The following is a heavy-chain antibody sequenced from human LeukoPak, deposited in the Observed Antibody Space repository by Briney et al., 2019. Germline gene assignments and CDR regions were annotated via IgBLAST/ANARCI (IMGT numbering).Heavy chain of an antibody. CDR1: GGSISSSSSY. V-gene: IGHV4-39*07. D-gene: IGHD4-23*01. J-gene: IGHJ3*02. CDR3: ARNFGGHTMKAFDI. Sequence: KPSQTLSLTCTVSGGSISSSSSYWAWIRQPPGKGLEWIGSIYYSGNTYFNPSLKSRVTISIDTSKNQFSLKLNSVTAADTAVYYCARNFGGHTMKAFDIWGLGTMVTVSS. CDR2: IYYSGNT.